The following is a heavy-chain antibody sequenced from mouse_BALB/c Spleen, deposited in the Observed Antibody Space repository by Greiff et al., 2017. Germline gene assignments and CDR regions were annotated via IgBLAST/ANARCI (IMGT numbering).Heavy chain of an antibody. V-gene: IGHV1-12*01. Sequence: QVQLQQSGAELVKPGASVKMSCKASGYTFTSYNMHWVKQTPGQGLEWIGAIYPGNGDTSYNQKFKGKATLTADKSSSTAYMQLSSLTSEDSAVYYCARVRYDYDVGSFMDYWGQGTSVTVSS. J-gene: IGHJ4*01. CDR2: IYPGNGDT. CDR3: ARVRYDYDVGSFMDY. D-gene: IGHD2-4*01. CDR1: GYTFTSYN.